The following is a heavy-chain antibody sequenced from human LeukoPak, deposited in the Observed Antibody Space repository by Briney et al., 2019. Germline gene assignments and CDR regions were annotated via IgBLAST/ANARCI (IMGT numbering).Heavy chain of an antibody. V-gene: IGHV3-23*01. CDR2: ISESGGST. CDR3: AKGLQTADY. D-gene: IGHD5-24*01. CDR1: GFSFSSYA. Sequence: PGGSRRLSCAASGFSFSSYAMSWVRQAPGKGVEWVSSISESGGSTYCADSVKGRFTISRDNSKNTLYLQMNSLRAEDTAVYYCAKGLQTADYWGQGTLVTVSS. J-gene: IGHJ4*02.